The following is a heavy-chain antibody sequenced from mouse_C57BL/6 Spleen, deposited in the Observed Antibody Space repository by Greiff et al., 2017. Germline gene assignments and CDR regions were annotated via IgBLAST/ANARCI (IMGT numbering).Heavy chain of an antibody. CDR2: INPGGGGT. CDR3: AREWVMTSGDYYAMDY. V-gene: IGHV1-54*01. J-gene: IGHJ4*01. CDR1: GYAFTNYW. D-gene: IGHD2-2*01. Sequence: VQLQQSGAELVRPGASVKVSCKASGYAFTNYWMNWVKQRPGQGLEWIGVINPGGGGTNYNEKFKGKATLTADKSSSTAYMQLSSLTSEDSAVYFCAREWVMTSGDYYAMDYWGQGTSVTVSS.